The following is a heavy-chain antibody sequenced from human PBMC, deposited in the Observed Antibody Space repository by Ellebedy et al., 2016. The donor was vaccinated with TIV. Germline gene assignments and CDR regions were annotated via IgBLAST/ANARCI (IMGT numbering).Heavy chain of an antibody. CDR3: TRDGRGGVSGSYY. CDR2: IYYDGSTK. Sequence: PSETLSLTCAASGFTFSSYGMHWVRQAPGKGLEWVTLIYYDGSTKYYADSVKGRFAISRDTSKNTLYLQMNSLRVEDTAVYYCTRDGRGGVSGSYYWGQGALVTVSS. CDR1: GFTFSSYG. D-gene: IGHD1-26*01. V-gene: IGHV3-33*01. J-gene: IGHJ4*02.